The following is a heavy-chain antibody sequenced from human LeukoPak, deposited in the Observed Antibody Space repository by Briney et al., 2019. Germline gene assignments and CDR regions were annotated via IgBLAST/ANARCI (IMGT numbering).Heavy chain of an antibody. D-gene: IGHD7-27*01. CDR1: GGSFSGYY. CDR2: IKQDGSEK. J-gene: IGHJ6*02. Sequence: PSETLSLTCAVYGGSFSGYYWSWVRQAPGKGLEWVANIKQDGSEKYYVDSVKGRFTISRDNAKNSLYLQMNSLRAEDTAVYYCARDGPTNFYYYYGMDVWGQGTTVTVSS. CDR3: ARDGPTNFYYYYGMDV. V-gene: IGHV3-7*01.